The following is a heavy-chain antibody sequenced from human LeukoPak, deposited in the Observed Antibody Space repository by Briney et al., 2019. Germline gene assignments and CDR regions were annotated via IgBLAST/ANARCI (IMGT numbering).Heavy chain of an antibody. CDR2: IIPIFGTA. Sequence: SVKVSCXASGGTFSSYAISWVRQAPGQGLEWMGGIIPIFGTANYAQKFQGRVTITTDESTSTAYMELSSLRSEDTAVYYCATVPAAMWEIYFQHWGLGTLVTVSS. CDR1: GGTFSSYA. J-gene: IGHJ1*01. V-gene: IGHV1-69*05. D-gene: IGHD2-2*01. CDR3: ATVPAAMWEIYFQH.